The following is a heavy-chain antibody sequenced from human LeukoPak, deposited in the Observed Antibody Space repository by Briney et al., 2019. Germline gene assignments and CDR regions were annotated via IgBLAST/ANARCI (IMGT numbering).Heavy chain of an antibody. J-gene: IGHJ3*02. D-gene: IGHD6-13*01. CDR3: ARGKIGIAAAVGLVRAFDI. CDR2: INYSGST. Sequence: NPSETLSLTCAVHGGSFSDYYWSWIRQPPGKGLEWIGEINYSGSTYYNPSLKSRVTISVDTSKNQFSLKLSSVTAADTAVYYCARGKIGIAAAVGLVRAFDIWGQGTMVTVSS. CDR1: GGSFSDYY. V-gene: IGHV4-34*01.